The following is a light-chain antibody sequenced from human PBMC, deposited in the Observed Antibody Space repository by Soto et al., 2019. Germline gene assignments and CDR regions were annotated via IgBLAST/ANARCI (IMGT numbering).Light chain of an antibody. V-gene: IGKV3-15*01. J-gene: IGKJ4*01. Sequence: ETVMTQSPANLSVSPGERAALSCRASQSVSSLAWYQQKHGQDPRLLIYDASTRATGIPARFSGSGSGTDFTLTINSLQSEDFEVYYCQRYNDWPLTFGGGTKVDIK. CDR3: QRYNDWPLT. CDR1: QSVSS. CDR2: DAS.